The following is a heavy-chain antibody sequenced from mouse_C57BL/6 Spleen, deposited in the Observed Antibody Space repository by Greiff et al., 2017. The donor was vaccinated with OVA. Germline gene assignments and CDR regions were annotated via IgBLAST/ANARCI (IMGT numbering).Heavy chain of an antibody. CDR3: ARHEDYYGSSYDYAMDY. Sequence: QVQLQQSGAELVKPGASVKLSCKASGYTFTEYTIPWVKQRSGQGLEWIGWFYPGSGSIKYNEKFKDKATLTADKSSSTVYRELSRLTSEDSAVYFCARHEDYYGSSYDYAMDYWGQGTSVTVSS. V-gene: IGHV1-62-2*01. J-gene: IGHJ4*01. D-gene: IGHD1-1*01. CDR2: FYPGSGSI. CDR1: GYTFTEYT.